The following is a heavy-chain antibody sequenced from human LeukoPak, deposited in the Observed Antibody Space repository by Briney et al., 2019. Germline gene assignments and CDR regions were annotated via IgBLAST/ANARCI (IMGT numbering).Heavy chain of an antibody. CDR2: IYYSGST. D-gene: IGHD3-10*01. CDR1: GGSISSYY. V-gene: IGHV4-59*01. CDR3: ARERSLWFGESRAFDI. J-gene: IGHJ3*02. Sequence: PSETLSLTYTVSGGSISSYYWSWIRQPPGKGLEWIGYIYYSGSTNYNPSLKSRVTISVDTSKNQFSLKLSSVTAADTAVYYCARERSLWFGESRAFDIWGQGTMVTVSS.